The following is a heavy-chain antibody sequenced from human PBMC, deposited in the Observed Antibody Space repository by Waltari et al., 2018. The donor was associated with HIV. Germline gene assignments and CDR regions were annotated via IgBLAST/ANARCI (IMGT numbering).Heavy chain of an antibody. D-gene: IGHD4-17*01. J-gene: IGHJ2*01. CDR2: IYFSGTT. Sequence: QLQLQESGPGLLTPSETLSLTCTVPTDSISSSSYYWGWIRQPPGKGLEWIGTIYFSGTTYYNPSIKSRVTISLDASKNQVSLRLTSVTAADTAVYYCARDSLRGDFDLWGRGTLVTVSS. V-gene: IGHV4-39*07. CDR3: ARDSLRGDFDL. CDR1: TDSISSSSYY.